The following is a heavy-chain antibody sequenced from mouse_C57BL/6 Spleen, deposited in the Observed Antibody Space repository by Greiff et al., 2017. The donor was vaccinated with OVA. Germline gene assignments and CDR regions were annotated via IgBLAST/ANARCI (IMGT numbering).Heavy chain of an antibody. V-gene: IGHV1-69*01. D-gene: IGHD1-1*01. Sequence: VQLHQPGAELVMPGASVKLSCKASGYTFTSYWMHWVKQRPGQGLEWIGEIDPSDSYTNYTQKFKGQSTLTVDKSSSTAYMQISNLTSVDSAVYYCARFTTVVATFNWYFDVWGTGTTVTVSS. CDR3: ARFTTVVATFNWYFDV. J-gene: IGHJ1*03. CDR2: IDPSDSYT. CDR1: GYTFTSYW.